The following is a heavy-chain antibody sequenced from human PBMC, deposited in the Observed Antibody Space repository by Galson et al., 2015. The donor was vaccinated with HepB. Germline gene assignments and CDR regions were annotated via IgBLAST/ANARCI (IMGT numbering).Heavy chain of an antibody. CDR1: GFSLSTSGVG. D-gene: IGHD1-26*01. J-gene: IGHJ4*02. CDR3: AHMDGGSYLGGGDYFDY. V-gene: IGHV2-5*02. Sequence: PALVKPTQTLTLTCTFSGFSLSTSGVGVGWIRQPPGKALEWLALIYWDDDKRYSPSLKSRLTITKDTSKNQVVLTMTNMDPVDTATYYCAHMDGGSYLGGGDYFDYWGQGTLVTVPS. CDR2: IYWDDDK.